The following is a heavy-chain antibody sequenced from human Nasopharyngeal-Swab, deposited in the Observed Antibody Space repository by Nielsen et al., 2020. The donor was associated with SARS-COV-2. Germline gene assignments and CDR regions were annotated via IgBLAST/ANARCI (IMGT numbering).Heavy chain of an antibody. V-gene: IGHV3-30*04. D-gene: IGHD5-12*01. Sequence: GESLKISCAASGFTFSTSAMHWVRQAPGKGLEWVALISYDGHIKYFADSVKGRLTISRENYKNTLYLQMNSLRADDTAVYYCAGDGRGYDYGGGLDWGQGTLVTVSS. J-gene: IGHJ4*02. CDR3: AGDGRGYDYGGGLD. CDR1: GFTFSTSA. CDR2: ISYDGHIK.